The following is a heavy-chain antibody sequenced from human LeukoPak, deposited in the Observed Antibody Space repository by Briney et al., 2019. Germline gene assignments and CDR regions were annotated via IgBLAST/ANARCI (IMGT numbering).Heavy chain of an antibody. CDR3: ATYMVRGEPDLGFDP. CDR1: GYSFTNYW. D-gene: IGHD3-10*01. Sequence: GESLKISCKGSGYSFTNYWIGWVRQMPGKGLEWMGIIYPGDSDTRYSPSFQGQVTISADKSISTAYLQWSSLKASDTAMYYCATYMVRGEPDLGFDPWGQGTLVTVSS. J-gene: IGHJ5*02. CDR2: IYPGDSDT. V-gene: IGHV5-51*01.